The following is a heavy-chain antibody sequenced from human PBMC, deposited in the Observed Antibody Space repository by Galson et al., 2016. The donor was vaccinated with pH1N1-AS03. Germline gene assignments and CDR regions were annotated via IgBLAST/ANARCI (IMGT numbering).Heavy chain of an antibody. Sequence: QSGAEVKKPGESLKISCKGSGYSFTNYWIAWVRQLPGKGLEWMGIIYPADSDARYSPSFQGQVTISADTSNSTAYMQWNSLKASDTAMYYCARQGQWLVEHYYYGMDVWGHGTTVTVSS. V-gene: IGHV5-51*01. CDR3: ARQGQWLVEHYYYGMDV. CDR1: GYSFTNYW. CDR2: IYPADSDA. J-gene: IGHJ6*02. D-gene: IGHD6-19*01.